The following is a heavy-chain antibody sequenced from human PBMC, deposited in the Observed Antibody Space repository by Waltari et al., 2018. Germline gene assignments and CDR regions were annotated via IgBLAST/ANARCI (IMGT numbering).Heavy chain of an antibody. CDR3: ARDWELDY. J-gene: IGHJ4*02. Sequence: QVQLQESGPGLVKPSETLSLTCAVSGYSISSGYYWGWIRQPPGKGLEWIGSIYHSGSTYYNPPLKSRVTISVDTSKNQFSLKLSSVTAADTAVYYCARDWELDYWGQGTLVTVSS. CDR1: GYSISSGYY. CDR2: IYHSGST. V-gene: IGHV4-38-2*01. D-gene: IGHD3-9*01.